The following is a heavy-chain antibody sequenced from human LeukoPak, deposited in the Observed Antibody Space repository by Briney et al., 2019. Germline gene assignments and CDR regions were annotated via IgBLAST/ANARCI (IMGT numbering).Heavy chain of an antibody. CDR3: ARRTTVTGFDY. D-gene: IGHD4-11*01. V-gene: IGHV1-46*03. J-gene: IGHJ4*02. Sequence: ASVKVSCKASGYTFTSYYMHWVRQAPGQGLEWMGIINPSGGSTSYAQKFQGRVTMTRDTSMSTVYMELSSLRSEDTAVYYCARRTTVTGFDYWGQGTLVTVSS. CDR2: INPSGGST. CDR1: GYTFTSYY.